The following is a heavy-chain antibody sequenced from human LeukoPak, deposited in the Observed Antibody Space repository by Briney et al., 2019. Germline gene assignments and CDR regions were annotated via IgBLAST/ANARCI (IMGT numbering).Heavy chain of an antibody. D-gene: IGHD3-16*02. CDR2: TSGSGGST. CDR1: GFTFSSYA. V-gene: IGHV3-23*01. J-gene: IGHJ4*02. CDR3: AKPHMITFGGIIVPDFDY. Sequence: GGSLRLSCAASGFTFSSYAMSWVRQAPGEGLEWVSATSGSGGSTYYADSVKGRFTISRDNSKNTLYLQMNSLRAEDTAVYYCAKPHMITFGGIIVPDFDYWGQGTLVTVSS.